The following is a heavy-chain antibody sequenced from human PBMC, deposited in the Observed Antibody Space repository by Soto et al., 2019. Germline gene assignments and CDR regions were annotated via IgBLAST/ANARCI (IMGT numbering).Heavy chain of an antibody. CDR3: AKGCSDYCSGGSCDPGAFDY. J-gene: IGHJ4*02. D-gene: IGHD2-15*01. Sequence: EVQLLESGGGLVQPGGSLRLSCAASGFTFSSYAMSWVRQAPGKGLEWVSAISGSGGSTYYADSVKGRFTISRDNSKNTLYLQMNSLRAEDTAVYYCAKGCSDYCSGGSCDPGAFDYWGQGTLVTVSS. V-gene: IGHV3-23*01. CDR2: ISGSGGST. CDR1: GFTFSSYA.